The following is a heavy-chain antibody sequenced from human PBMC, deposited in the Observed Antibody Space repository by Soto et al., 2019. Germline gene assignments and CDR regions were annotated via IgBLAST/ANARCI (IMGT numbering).Heavy chain of an antibody. CDR1: GYSISSGFS. V-gene: IGHV4-38-2*02. CDR3: ARDWGSGYYHFEP. Sequence: SETLSLTCAASGYSISSGFSWGWIRQPPGKGLEWIGSIDHSGSTHYNASLKIRLSISLDTSKNQFSLKLRSVTAADTAVYYCARDWGSGYYHFEPWGQGTLVTVSS. D-gene: IGHD5-12*01. J-gene: IGHJ5*02. CDR2: IDHSGST.